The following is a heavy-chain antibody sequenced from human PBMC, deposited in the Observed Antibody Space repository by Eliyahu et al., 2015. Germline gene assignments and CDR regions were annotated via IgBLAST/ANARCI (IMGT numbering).Heavy chain of an antibody. J-gene: IGHJ4*02. V-gene: IGHV4-34*01. CDR2: INHSGST. Sequence: QVQLQQWGAGLLKPSETLSLTCAVYGGSFSGYYWSWIRQPPGKGLEWIGEINHSGSTNYNPSLKSRVTISVDTSKNQFSLKLSSVTAADTAVYYCASMYSGPLDYWGQGTLVTVSS. D-gene: IGHD1-26*01. CDR3: ASMYSGPLDY. CDR1: GGSFSGYY.